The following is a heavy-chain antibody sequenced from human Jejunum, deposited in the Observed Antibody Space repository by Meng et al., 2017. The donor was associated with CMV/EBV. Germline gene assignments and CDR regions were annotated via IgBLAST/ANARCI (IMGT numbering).Heavy chain of an antibody. Sequence: GFTFTTWMPWVRQAPGEGLVWVARISHDGSSTTYADSVKGRFTLSRDNAKNTLFLQMNSLRVEDTAVYFCARGPDHSSRWYGLDSWGQGTLVTVSS. CDR2: ISHDGSST. J-gene: IGHJ4*02. D-gene: IGHD6-13*01. CDR1: GFTFTTW. CDR3: ARGPDHSSRWYGLDS. V-gene: IGHV3-74*01.